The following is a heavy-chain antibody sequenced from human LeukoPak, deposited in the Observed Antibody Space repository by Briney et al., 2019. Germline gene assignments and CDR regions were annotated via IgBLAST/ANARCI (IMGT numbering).Heavy chain of an antibody. V-gene: IGHV1-69*06. CDR2: IIPIFGTA. CDR3: ATPGGELLYQFDY. D-gene: IGHD3-10*01. J-gene: IGHJ4*02. Sequence: SVKVSCKASGGTFSSYAISWVRQAPGQGLEWMGGIIPIFGTANYAQKFQGRVTMTEDTSTDTAHMELSSLRSEDTAVYYCATPGGELLYQFDYWGQGTLVTVSS. CDR1: GGTFSSYA.